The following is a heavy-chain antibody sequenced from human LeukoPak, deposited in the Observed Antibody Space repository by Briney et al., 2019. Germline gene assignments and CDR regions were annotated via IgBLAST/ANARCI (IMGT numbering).Heavy chain of an antibody. Sequence: ASVKVSCKTSGYTFSSYGISWVRQAPGQGLEWMGWVSTYNGETTYAQKLQDRVTMSTDTSTTTAYMELRSLRFDDTAVYYCARGILADDILTGPWGQGTLVTVSS. V-gene: IGHV1-18*01. CDR2: VSTYNGET. D-gene: IGHD3-9*01. CDR3: ARGILADDILTGP. CDR1: GYTFSSYG. J-gene: IGHJ5*02.